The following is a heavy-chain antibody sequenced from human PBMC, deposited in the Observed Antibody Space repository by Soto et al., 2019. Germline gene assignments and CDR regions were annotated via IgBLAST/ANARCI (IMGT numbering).Heavy chain of an antibody. D-gene: IGHD2-15*01. V-gene: IGHV4-59*01. CDR3: ARLAGAGMVVAAISNWFDP. CDR2: IYYSGST. CDR1: GGSISSYY. J-gene: IGHJ5*02. Sequence: SETLSLTCTVSGGSISSYYWSWIRQPPGKGLEWIGYIYYSGSTNYNPSLKSRVTISVDTSKNQFSLKLSSVTAADTAVYYCARLAGAGMVVAAISNWFDPWGQGTLVTVSS.